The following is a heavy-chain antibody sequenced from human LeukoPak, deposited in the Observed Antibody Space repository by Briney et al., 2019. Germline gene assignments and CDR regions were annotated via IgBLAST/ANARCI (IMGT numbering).Heavy chain of an antibody. CDR3: ARAGRVPAALIND. CDR1: GFTFSSYA. V-gene: IGHV3-23*01. J-gene: IGHJ4*02. D-gene: IGHD2-2*01. Sequence: PGGSLRLSCAASGFTFSSYAMSWVRQAPGKGLEWVSTISGSGDRKYYADSVKGRFTISRDNSKNTLYLQMNSLRAEDTAVYYCARAGRVPAALINDWGQGTLVTVSS. CDR2: ISGSGDRK.